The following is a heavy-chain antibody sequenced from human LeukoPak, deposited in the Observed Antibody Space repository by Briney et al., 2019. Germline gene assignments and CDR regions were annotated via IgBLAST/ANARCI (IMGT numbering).Heavy chain of an antibody. D-gene: IGHD3-10*01. V-gene: IGHV3-23*01. CDR1: GFTFSSYA. CDR3: AKVGHYGSGSYYYYYYMDV. J-gene: IGHJ6*03. CDR2: ISGSGGST. Sequence: GGSLRLSCAASGFTFSSYAMSWVRQAPGKGLEWVSAISGSGGSTYYADSVKGRFTISRDNSKNTLYLQMNSLRAEDTAVYYCAKVGHYGSGSYYYYYYMDVWGKGTTVTVSS.